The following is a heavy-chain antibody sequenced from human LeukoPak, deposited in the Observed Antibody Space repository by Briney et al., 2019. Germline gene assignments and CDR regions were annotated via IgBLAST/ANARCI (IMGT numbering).Heavy chain of an antibody. CDR3: ARDSSGITGTNLDY. CDR2: IIPIFGIA. D-gene: IGHD1-20*01. V-gene: IGHV1-69*04. Sequence: ASVKVSCKASGGTFSSYAICWVRQAPGQGLEWMGRIIPIFGIANYAQKFQGRVTITADKSTSTAYMELSSLRSEDTAVYYCARDSSGITGTNLDYWGQGTLVTVSS. CDR1: GGTFSSYA. J-gene: IGHJ4*02.